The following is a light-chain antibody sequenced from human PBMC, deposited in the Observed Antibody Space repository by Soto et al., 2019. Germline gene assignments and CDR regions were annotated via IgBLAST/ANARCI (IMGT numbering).Light chain of an antibody. J-gene: IGKJ4*01. CDR3: QHYDHLPPLS. Sequence: DIQMTQSPSSLSASVGDRVTITCQASQDIKNYLNWYQQKPGKAPNLLIYDASNLKTGVPSRFSGSGSGTHFTFTISSLQPEDIATYFCQHYDHLPPLSFGGGTKVEIK. V-gene: IGKV1-33*01. CDR1: QDIKNY. CDR2: DAS.